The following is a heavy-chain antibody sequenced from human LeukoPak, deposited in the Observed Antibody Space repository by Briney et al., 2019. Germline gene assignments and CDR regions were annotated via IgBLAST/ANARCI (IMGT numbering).Heavy chain of an antibody. CDR3: ARHTVVATSSFDY. CDR2: INYNGHI. V-gene: IGHV4-59*08. J-gene: IGHJ4*02. D-gene: IGHD2-15*01. CDR1: GASISGYY. Sequence: SETLSLTCSVSGASISGYYWSWIRQPPGKGLEWTAFINYNGHINYNPSLKSRVTISVDTSKTQFSLKLNSVTAADTALYYCARHTVVATSSFDYWGQGTLVTVSS.